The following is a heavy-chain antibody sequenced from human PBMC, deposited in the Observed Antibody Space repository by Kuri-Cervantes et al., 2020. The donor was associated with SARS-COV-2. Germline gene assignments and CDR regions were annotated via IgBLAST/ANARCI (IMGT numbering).Heavy chain of an antibody. J-gene: IGHJ4*02. CDR3: AKDLCGGDCPPLNY. CDR2: INAGNGNT. V-gene: IGHV1-3*01. Sequence: ASVKVSCKASGYTFTSYAMHWVRQAPGQRLEWMGWINAGNGNTKYSQKFQGRVTITRDTSASTAYMELSSLRSEDTAVYYCAKDLCGGDCPPLNYWGQGTLVTVSS. D-gene: IGHD2-21*01. CDR1: GYTFTSYA.